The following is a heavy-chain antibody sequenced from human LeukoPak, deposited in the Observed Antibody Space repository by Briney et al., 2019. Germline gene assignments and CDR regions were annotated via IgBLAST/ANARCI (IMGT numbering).Heavy chain of an antibody. Sequence: SETLSLTCTVSGGSISSSSYYWGWIRQPPGKGLEWIGSIYYSGGTYYNPSPKSRVTISVDMSKNQFSLKLSSVTAADTAVYYCARHTAMVTGFDYWGQGTLVTVSS. D-gene: IGHD5-18*01. CDR1: GGSISSSSYY. CDR2: IYYSGGT. J-gene: IGHJ4*02. CDR3: ARHTAMVTGFDY. V-gene: IGHV4-39*01.